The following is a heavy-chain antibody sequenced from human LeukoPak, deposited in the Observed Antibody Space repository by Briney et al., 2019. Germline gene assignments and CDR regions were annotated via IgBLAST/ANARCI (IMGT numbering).Heavy chain of an antibody. CDR2: IWYDGSNK. CDR3: ARGAAAIDY. CDR1: GFTFSSYG. V-gene: IGHV3-33*01. Sequence: PGGPLRLSWAASGFTFSSYGMHGVRKAPGKGREWVAVIWYDGSNKYYADSVKGRFTISRDNSKNTLYLQMNSLRAEDTAVYYCARGAAAIDYWGQGTLVTVSS. D-gene: IGHD6-13*01. J-gene: IGHJ4*02.